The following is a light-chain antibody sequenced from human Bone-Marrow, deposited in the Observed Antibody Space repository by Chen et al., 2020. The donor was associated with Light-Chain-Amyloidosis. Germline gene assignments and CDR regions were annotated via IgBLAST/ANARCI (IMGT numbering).Light chain of an antibody. CDR1: TSDVCGYNY. CDR2: EVS. Sequence: HSVLTPPAYVPASTGQSIPFPCIGTTSDVCGYNYVSWYQHYPGKAPKLMISEVSDRPSGVSNRFSGSKSGNTASLTISGLQAEDEADYYCSSYTSIGKVVFGGGTTVTVL. J-gene: IGLJ2*01. V-gene: IGLV2-14*01. CDR3: SSYTSIGKVV.